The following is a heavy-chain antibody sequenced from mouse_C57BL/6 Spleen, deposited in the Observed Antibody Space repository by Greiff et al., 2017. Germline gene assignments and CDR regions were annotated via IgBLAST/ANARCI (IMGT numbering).Heavy chain of an antibody. V-gene: IGHV1-52*01. CDR3: ARSSYGGSSYGFAY. J-gene: IGHJ3*01. Sequence: VQLQQPGAELVRPGSSVKLSCKASGYTFTSYWMHWVKQRPIQGLEWIGNIDPSDSETHYNQKFKDKATLTVDKSSSTAYMQLSSLTSEDSAVYYCARSSYGGSSYGFAYWGQGTLVTVSA. CDR1: GYTFTSYW. D-gene: IGHD1-1*01. CDR2: IDPSDSET.